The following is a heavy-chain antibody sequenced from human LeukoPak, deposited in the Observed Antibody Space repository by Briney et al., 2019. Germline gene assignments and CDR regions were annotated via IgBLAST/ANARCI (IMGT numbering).Heavy chain of an antibody. Sequence: GGSLRLSCATSGFIFSNAWMSWVRQAPGKELEWVGHSESKVDGGTPDYAAPVKGRFIISRDDSRSTLYLQMNSLKTEDTAVYYCTTHRDYSSGFNFDYWGQGALVTVSS. J-gene: IGHJ4*02. CDR2: SESKVDGGTP. CDR1: GFIFSNAW. V-gene: IGHV3-15*04. CDR3: TTHRDYSSGFNFDY. D-gene: IGHD6-19*01.